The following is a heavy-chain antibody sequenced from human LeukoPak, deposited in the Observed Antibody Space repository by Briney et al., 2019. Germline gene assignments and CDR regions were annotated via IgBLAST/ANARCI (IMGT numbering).Heavy chain of an antibody. CDR3: ARDKRGYDILTGYYNSWFDP. CDR1: GGSISSYY. D-gene: IGHD3-9*01. CDR2: IYTSGST. V-gene: IGHV4-4*07. Sequence: SETLSLTCTVSGGSISSYYWSWIRQPAGKGLEWIGRIYTSGSTNYNPSLKSRVTMSVDTSKNQFSLKLSSVTAADTAVYYCARDKRGYDILTGYYNSWFDPWGQGTLVTVSS. J-gene: IGHJ5*02.